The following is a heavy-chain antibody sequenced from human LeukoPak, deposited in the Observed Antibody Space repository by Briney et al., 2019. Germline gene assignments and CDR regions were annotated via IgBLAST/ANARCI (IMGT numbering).Heavy chain of an antibody. CDR2: IYYSGST. D-gene: IGHD2-2*01. J-gene: IGHJ4*02. Sequence: SETLSLTCTVSGGSISSYYWSWIRQPPGKGLEWIGYIYYSGSTNYNPSLKSRVTISVDTSKNQFSLKLSSVTAADTAVYYCARVKTSSEIDYWGQGTLVTVSS. CDR1: GGSISSYY. V-gene: IGHV4-59*01. CDR3: ARVKTSSEIDY.